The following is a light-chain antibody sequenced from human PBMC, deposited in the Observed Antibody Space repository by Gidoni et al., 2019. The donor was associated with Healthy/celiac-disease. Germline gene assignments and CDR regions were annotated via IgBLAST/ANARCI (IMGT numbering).Light chain of an antibody. V-gene: IGKV3-20*01. Sequence: DTVLTQSPGTLSLSPGERATLSCRASQSVSSSYIAWYQQKPGQAPRLLIYGASSRATVIPDRFSGSGSGTDFTLTISRLEPEDFAVYYCQQYGSSLYTFGQGTKLEIK. CDR1: QSVSSSY. CDR3: QQYGSSLYT. J-gene: IGKJ2*01. CDR2: GAS.